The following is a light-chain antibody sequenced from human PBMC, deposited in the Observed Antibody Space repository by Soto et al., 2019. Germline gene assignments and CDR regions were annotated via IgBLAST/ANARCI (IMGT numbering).Light chain of an antibody. J-gene: IGKJ2*01. CDR2: GAS. CDR1: QSMSSDY. Sequence: ERLLTQSPGTLSLSPGETATLSCRASQSMSSDYVAWYQQKPGQAPRLLIFGASSRATGIPDRFSDSGSGTDFSLTINRLEPEDFAVYYCQQYGDSPKYTFGQGTKLEIK. V-gene: IGKV3-20*01. CDR3: QQYGDSPKYT.